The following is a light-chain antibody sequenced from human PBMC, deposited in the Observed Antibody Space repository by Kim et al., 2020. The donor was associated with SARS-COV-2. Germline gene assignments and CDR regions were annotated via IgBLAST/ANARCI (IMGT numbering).Light chain of an antibody. Sequence: GTLSLSPGDRATRSGRASQGVSNYLAWYQQKPGQAPRLLIYEASKRAAGIPARFSGSGSGTDFTLTISRLEPGDSAVYFCQQRGSFGQGTRLEIK. CDR3: QQRGS. V-gene: IGKV3-11*01. J-gene: IGKJ5*01. CDR2: EAS. CDR1: QGVSNY.